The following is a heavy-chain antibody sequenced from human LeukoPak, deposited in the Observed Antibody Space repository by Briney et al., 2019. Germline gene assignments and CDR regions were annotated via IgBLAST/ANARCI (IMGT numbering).Heavy chain of an antibody. D-gene: IGHD3-10*01. CDR2: IYYSGST. CDR3: ARFPTYYYGSGSYYIDY. V-gene: IGHV4-39*01. Sequence: SETLSLTCTVSGGSISSSSYCWGWLRQPPGKGLEWIGSIYYSGSTYYNPSLKIRVTISVDTSKNQFSLKLSSVTAADTAVYYCARFPTYYYGSGSYYIDYWGQGTLVTVSS. J-gene: IGHJ4*02. CDR1: GGSISSSSYC.